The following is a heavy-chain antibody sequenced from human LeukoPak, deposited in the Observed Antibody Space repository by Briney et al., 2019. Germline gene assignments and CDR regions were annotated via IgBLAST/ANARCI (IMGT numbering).Heavy chain of an antibody. V-gene: IGHV3-48*02. CDR1: GFTFNSYS. CDR2: ISSSGGPI. Sequence: GGSLRLSCAASGFTFNSYSMNWVRQAPGKGLEWVSYISSSGGPIYYTDSVKGRFTTSRDNAKNSLYLQMDSLRDDDTAVYYRARVKDCSGGSCYSSVDLWGQGTLVTVSS. J-gene: IGHJ5*02. D-gene: IGHD2-15*01. CDR3: ARVKDCSGGSCYSSVDL.